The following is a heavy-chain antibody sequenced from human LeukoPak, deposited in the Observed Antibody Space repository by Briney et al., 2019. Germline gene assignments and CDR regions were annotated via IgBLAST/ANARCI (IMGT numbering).Heavy chain of an antibody. CDR3: ARGSGDSGSYFFGY. CDR1: GGSISSSSYY. Sequence: SETLSLTCTVSGGSISSSSYYWGWIRQPPGKGLEWIGSIYYSGSTYYNPSLKSRVTISVDKSKNQFSLKLSSVTAADTAVYYCARGSGDSGSYFFGYWGQGTLVTVSS. D-gene: IGHD1-26*01. J-gene: IGHJ4*02. CDR2: IYYSGST. V-gene: IGHV4-39*07.